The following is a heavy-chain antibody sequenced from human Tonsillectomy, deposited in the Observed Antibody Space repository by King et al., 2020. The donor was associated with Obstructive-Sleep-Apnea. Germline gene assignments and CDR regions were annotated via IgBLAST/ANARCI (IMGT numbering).Heavy chain of an antibody. CDR3: AREHYDFWSGYSDYYYYYGMDV. J-gene: IGHJ6*02. D-gene: IGHD3-3*01. CDR2: IIPIFGTA. V-gene: IGHV1-69*01. Sequence: VQLVQSGAEVKKPGSSVKVSCKASGGTFSSYAISWVRQDPGQGLEWMGGIIPIFGTANYAQKFQGRVTITADESTSTAYMELSSLRSEDTAVYYCAREHYDFWSGYSDYYYYYGMDVWGQGTTVTVSS. CDR1: GGTFSSYA.